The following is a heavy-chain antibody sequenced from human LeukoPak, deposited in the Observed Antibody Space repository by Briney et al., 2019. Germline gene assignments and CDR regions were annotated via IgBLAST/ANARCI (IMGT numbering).Heavy chain of an antibody. Sequence: PSETLSLTCTVSGGSISSGNYFWIWIRQPAGKGLEWIGRVYASGNTNYNPSLKSRVTISVDTSKNQLSLKLSSVTAADTAVYYCASTYTSGWSYFDYWGQGTLVTVSS. V-gene: IGHV4-61*02. CDR1: GGSISSGNYF. D-gene: IGHD6-19*01. CDR2: VYASGNT. CDR3: ASTYTSGWSYFDY. J-gene: IGHJ4*02.